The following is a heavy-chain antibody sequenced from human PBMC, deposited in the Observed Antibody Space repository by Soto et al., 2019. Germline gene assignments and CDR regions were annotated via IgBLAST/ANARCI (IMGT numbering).Heavy chain of an antibody. Sequence: PSCEASRGAFGDYWMHLVREAPGEGLVWVSRINRDANDIIYADSVKGRFTASRDNAKNMVFLQMNSLRVEDTAVYYCARDVPHNWFDSWGPGTLVTV. J-gene: IGHJ5*01. D-gene: IGHD3-10*02. CDR2: INRDANDI. CDR1: RGAFGDYW. CDR3: ARDVPHNWFDS. V-gene: IGHV3-74*01.